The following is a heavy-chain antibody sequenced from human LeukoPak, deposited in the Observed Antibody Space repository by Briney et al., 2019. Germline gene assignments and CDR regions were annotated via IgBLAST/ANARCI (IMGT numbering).Heavy chain of an antibody. CDR1: GGSISSYY. CDR2: IYYSGST. Sequence: PSETLSLTCTVSGGSISSYYWSWIRQPPGKGLEWIGYIYYSGSTNYNPSLKSRVTISVDTSKNQFSLKLSSVTAADTAVYYCARSNCRGGSGLFDYGGQGPLVTVSS. CDR3: ARSNCRGGSGLFDY. J-gene: IGHJ4*02. V-gene: IGHV4-59*01. D-gene: IGHD2-15*01.